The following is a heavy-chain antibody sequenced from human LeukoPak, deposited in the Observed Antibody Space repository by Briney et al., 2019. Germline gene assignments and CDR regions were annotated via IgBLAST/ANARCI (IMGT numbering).Heavy chain of an antibody. Sequence: ASVKVSCKASGYTFTSYGISWVRQAPGQGLEWMGWISAYNGNTNYAQKLQGRVTMTTDTSTSTAYMELRSLRSDDTAVYYCARDGSSSWSPGWFDPWGQGTLVTVSS. CDR1: GYTFTSYG. V-gene: IGHV1-18*01. CDR2: ISAYNGNT. D-gene: IGHD6-13*01. CDR3: ARDGSSSWSPGWFDP. J-gene: IGHJ5*02.